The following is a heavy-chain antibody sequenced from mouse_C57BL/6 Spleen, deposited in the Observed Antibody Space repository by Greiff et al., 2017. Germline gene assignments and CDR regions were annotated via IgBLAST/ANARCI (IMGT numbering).Heavy chain of an antibody. Sequence: VQLQQPGTELVKPGASVKLSCKASGYTFTSYWMHWVKQRPGQGLEWIGNINPSNGGTNYNEKFKSKATLTVDKSSSTAYMQLSSLTSEDSAGYDCASSPQPGDLDYGGEGRTTTASS. CDR1: GYTFTSYW. V-gene: IGHV1-53*01. D-gene: IGHD4-1*01. CDR3: ASSPQPGDLDY. J-gene: IGHJ2*01. CDR2: INPSNGGT.